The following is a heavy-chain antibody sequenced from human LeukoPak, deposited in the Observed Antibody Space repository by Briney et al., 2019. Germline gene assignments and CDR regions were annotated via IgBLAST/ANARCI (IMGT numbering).Heavy chain of an antibody. CDR1: GFRFSSYG. D-gene: IGHD6-19*01. V-gene: IGHV3-30*02. CDR2: IRYDESRT. Sequence: GVSLRLSCAASGFRFSSYGMHWVRQAPGKGLEWVSFIRYDESRTFYGDSVKGRFIISRDDSKNTVCLHMHSLRTEDTAVYYCARPLVTTVAGTYYFDYWGQGTLVTVSS. CDR3: ARPLVTTVAGTYYFDY. J-gene: IGHJ4*02.